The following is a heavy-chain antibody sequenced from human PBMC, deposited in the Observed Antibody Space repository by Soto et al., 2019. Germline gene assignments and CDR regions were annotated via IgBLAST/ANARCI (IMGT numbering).Heavy chain of an antibody. Sequence: LGESLKISCKGSGYSFTSYWIGWVRQMPGKGLEWMGIIYPGDSDTRYSPSFQGQVTISADKSISTAYLQWSSLKASDTAMYYCARLRLSGAVAGKDYYYGMDVWGQGTTVTVSS. CDR3: ARLRLSGAVAGKDYYYGMDV. CDR2: IYPGDSDT. D-gene: IGHD6-19*01. CDR1: GYSFTSYW. J-gene: IGHJ6*02. V-gene: IGHV5-51*01.